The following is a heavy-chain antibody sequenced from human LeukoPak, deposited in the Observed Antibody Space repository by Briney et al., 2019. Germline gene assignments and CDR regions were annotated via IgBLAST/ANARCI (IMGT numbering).Heavy chain of an antibody. Sequence: ASVKVSCKASGGTFSSYAISWVRQAPGQGLEWMGRIIPIFGTANYAQKFQGRVTITTDESMSTAYMELSSLRSEDTAVYYCAGLGYCSGGSCYLPDYWGQGTLVTVSS. J-gene: IGHJ4*02. V-gene: IGHV1-69*05. CDR1: GGTFSSYA. D-gene: IGHD2-15*01. CDR2: IIPIFGTA. CDR3: AGLGYCSGGSCYLPDY.